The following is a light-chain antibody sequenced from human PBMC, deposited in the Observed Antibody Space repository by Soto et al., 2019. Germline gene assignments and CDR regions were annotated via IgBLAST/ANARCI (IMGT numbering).Light chain of an antibody. Sequence: DIVMTQSPDSLAVSLGERATINCKSSQSVLYSSNNKNYLAWYQQKPGQPPKLLIYWASTRESGVPDRFSGSRFWTDFTLTISSLQAEDVAVYYCQQYYSTPFTFGGGTKVEIK. J-gene: IGKJ4*01. CDR3: QQYYSTPFT. V-gene: IGKV4-1*01. CDR1: QSVLYSSNNKNY. CDR2: WAS.